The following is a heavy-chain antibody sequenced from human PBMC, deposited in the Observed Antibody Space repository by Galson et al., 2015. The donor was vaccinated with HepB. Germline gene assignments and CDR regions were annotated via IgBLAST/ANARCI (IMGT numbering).Heavy chain of an antibody. CDR1: GASISSSLYY. CDR3: ARAAGDSFTYANAL. Sequence: ETLSLTCTVSGASISSSLYYWVWVRQAPEKGLAWIGSIYYTGNTYYKSSLKSRVTISADMSKNQFTLKVNSVIAADTAVYYCARAAGDSFTYANALWGQGTLVTVSS. CDR2: IYYTGNT. D-gene: IGHD1-14*01. V-gene: IGHV4-39*06. J-gene: IGHJ4*02.